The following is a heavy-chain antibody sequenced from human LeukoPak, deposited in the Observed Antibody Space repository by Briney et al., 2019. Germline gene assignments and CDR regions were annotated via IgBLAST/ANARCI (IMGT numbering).Heavy chain of an antibody. V-gene: IGHV1-18*01. J-gene: IGHJ4*02. CDR3: ARDYYYDSSGLGFVV. D-gene: IGHD3-22*01. Sequence: ASVKVSCKASGYTFTSYGISWVRQAPGQGLEWMGWISAYNGNTNYAQKLQGRVTMTTDTSTSTAYMELRSLRSDDTAVYYCARDYYYDSSGLGFVVWGQGTLVTVSS. CDR1: GYTFTSYG. CDR2: ISAYNGNT.